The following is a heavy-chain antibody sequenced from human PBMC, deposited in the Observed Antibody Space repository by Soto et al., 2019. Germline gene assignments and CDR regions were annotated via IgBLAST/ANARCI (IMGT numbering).Heavy chain of an antibody. CDR1: GGTFSSYA. Sequence: QVQLVQSGAEVKKPGSSVKVSCKASGGTFSSYAISWVRQAPGQGLEWMGGIIPTFGTANYAQKFQGRVTITADESKSTAYMELSSVRSEETAVYYCARDARIYVDIFTGYVPSSVDGRGQGTTVTVSS. J-gene: IGHJ6*02. D-gene: IGHD3-9*01. CDR3: ARDARIYVDIFTGYVPSSVDG. CDR2: IIPTFGTA. V-gene: IGHV1-69*01.